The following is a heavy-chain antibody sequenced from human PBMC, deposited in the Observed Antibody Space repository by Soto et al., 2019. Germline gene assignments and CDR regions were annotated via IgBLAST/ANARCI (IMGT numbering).Heavy chain of an antibody. Sequence: PGGSLRLSCAASGFTFSTYAMSWVRQAPGKGLEWVSSISGSGGSAYYADSVQGRFTISRDNSKNTLYLQMNSLRAEDTAVYYCAGNRGIKILPAWGQGTLVTVSS. V-gene: IGHV3-23*01. CDR1: GFTFSTYA. CDR2: ISGSGGSA. CDR3: AGNRGIKILPA. D-gene: IGHD3-10*01. J-gene: IGHJ5*02.